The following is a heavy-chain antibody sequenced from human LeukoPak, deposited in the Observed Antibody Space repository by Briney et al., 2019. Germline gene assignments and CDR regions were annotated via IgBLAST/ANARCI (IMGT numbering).Heavy chain of an antibody. CDR2: INHSGST. CDR1: GGSFSGYY. V-gene: IGHV4-34*01. D-gene: IGHD2/OR15-2a*01. J-gene: IGHJ4*02. Sequence: SETLSLTCAVYGGSFSGYYWSWIRQHPRKGLEWIGEINHSGSTNYNPSLKSRVTISVDTSKNQFSLKLSSVTAADTAVYYCARSRGKIGYWGQGTLVTVSS. CDR3: ARSRGKIGY.